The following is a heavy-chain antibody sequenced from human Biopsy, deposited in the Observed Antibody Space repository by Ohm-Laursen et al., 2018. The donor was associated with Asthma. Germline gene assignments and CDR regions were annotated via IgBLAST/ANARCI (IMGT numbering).Heavy chain of an antibody. Sequence: ASVKVSCNSLGGTFNTYVIGWVRQAPGQGLEWMGGINSVFGTTTYPQKFQDRVTITADDSTSTVYMVLSSLRSEDTAVYYCARKAGSCISRTCYSLDFWGQGTLVTVSS. CDR2: INSVFGTT. D-gene: IGHD2-2*01. CDR3: ARKAGSCISRTCYSLDF. CDR1: GGTFNTYV. V-gene: IGHV1-69*13. J-gene: IGHJ4*02.